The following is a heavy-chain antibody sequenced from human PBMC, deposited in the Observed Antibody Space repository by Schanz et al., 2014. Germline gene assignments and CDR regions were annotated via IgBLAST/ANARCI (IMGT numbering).Heavy chain of an antibody. J-gene: IGHJ5*02. Sequence: QVQLQESGPGLVEPSQTLSLTCTVSGDSISSAYWSWIRQHPGKGLEWIGFIYYRGNTYYNPSLKSRVSISLAPSKTQFSLNLNSLTAADAAVYYCARVPEPGWFDPWGQGTLVTVSS. D-gene: IGHD1-26*01. CDR3: ARVPEPGWFDP. CDR2: IYYRGNT. CDR1: GDSISSAY. V-gene: IGHV4-31*03.